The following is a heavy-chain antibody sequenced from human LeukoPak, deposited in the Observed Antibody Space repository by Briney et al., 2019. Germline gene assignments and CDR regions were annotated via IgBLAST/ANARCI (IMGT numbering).Heavy chain of an antibody. CDR3: ARCDILTGYYTPTPYYYYGMDV. Sequence: ASVKVSCKASGYTFTSYYMHWVRQAPGQGLEWMGIINPSGGSTSYAQKFQGRVTMTRDTSTSTVYMELSSLRSEDTAVYYCARCDILTGYYTPTPYYYYGMDVWGQGTTVTVSS. CDR1: GYTFTSYY. J-gene: IGHJ6*02. D-gene: IGHD3-9*01. V-gene: IGHV1-46*01. CDR2: INPSGGST.